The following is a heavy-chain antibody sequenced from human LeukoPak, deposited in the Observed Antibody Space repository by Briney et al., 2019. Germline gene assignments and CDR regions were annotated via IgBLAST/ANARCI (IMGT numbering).Heavy chain of an antibody. J-gene: IGHJ4*02. CDR3: AKLVAATINIDY. D-gene: IGHD2-15*01. Sequence: PGRSLRLSCAASGFTFSTYGMHWVRQAPGKGLEWVSSISSSSSYIYYADSVKGRFTISRDNAKNSLYLQMNSLRAEDTAVYYCAKLVAATINIDYWGQGTLVTVSS. CDR1: GFTFSTYG. V-gene: IGHV3-21*01. CDR2: ISSSSSYI.